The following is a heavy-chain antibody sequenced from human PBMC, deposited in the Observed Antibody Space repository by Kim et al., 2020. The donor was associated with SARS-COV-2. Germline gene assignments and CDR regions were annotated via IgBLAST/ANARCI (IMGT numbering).Heavy chain of an antibody. D-gene: IGHD3-22*01. Sequence: LKSRVTVSVDTSKNQFSLKLSSVTAADTAVYYCAFTRTYYYDSSGVHFDYWGQGTLVTVSS. J-gene: IGHJ4*02. V-gene: IGHV4-30-2*05. CDR3: AFTRTYYYDSSGVHFDY.